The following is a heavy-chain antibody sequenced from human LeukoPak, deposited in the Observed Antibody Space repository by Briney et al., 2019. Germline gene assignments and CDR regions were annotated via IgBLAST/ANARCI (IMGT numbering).Heavy chain of an antibody. CDR3: ARRGYCSGGSCHSHSFDI. V-gene: IGHV5-51*01. CDR1: GYSFTSYW. J-gene: IGHJ3*02. Sequence: GESLKISCKASGYSFTSYWIGWVRQMPGKGLEWMGIIYPGDSDTRYSPSFQGQVTISAAKSISTAYLQWSSLKASDTAMYYCARRGYCSGGSCHSHSFDIWGQGTMVTVSS. D-gene: IGHD2-15*01. CDR2: IYPGDSDT.